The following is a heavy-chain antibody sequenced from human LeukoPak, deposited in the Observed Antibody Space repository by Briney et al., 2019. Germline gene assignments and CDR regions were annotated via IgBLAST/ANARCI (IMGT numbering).Heavy chain of an antibody. J-gene: IGHJ4*02. CDR2: IRGDGGLF. V-gene: IGHV3-74*01. Sequence: GGSLRLSCEASGFTFSSHWMHWVRQAPGKGLAWVSNIRGDGGLFGYADSVKGRFAVSRDNARNTLYLHMNSLRAEDTAVYYCARDEVGAPPIDYWGQGVLVTVSS. CDR3: ARDEVGAPPIDY. CDR1: GFTFSSHW. D-gene: IGHD1-26*01.